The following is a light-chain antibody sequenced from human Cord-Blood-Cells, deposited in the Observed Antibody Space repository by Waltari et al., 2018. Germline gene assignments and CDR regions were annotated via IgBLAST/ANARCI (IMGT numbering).Light chain of an antibody. J-gene: IGKJ5*01. CDR1: QSLVYSDGNTY. CDR3: MQGTHWPPIT. Sequence: DVEMTQSPLSLPVTLGQPASISCRSSQSLVYSDGNTYLNWFQQRPGHSPRRLIYKVSNRDSGVPDRFSCSGSGTDFARNISRVEAEDVGVYYCMQGTHWPPITFGQGTRLEIK. CDR2: KVS. V-gene: IGKV2-30*01.